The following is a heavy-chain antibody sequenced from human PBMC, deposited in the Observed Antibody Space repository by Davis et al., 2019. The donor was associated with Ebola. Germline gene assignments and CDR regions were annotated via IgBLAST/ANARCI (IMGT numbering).Heavy chain of an antibody. CDR1: GFTFSSYG. D-gene: IGHD6-19*01. J-gene: IGHJ4*02. V-gene: IGHV3-33*08. Sequence: PGGSLRLSCAASGFTFSSYGMHWVRQAPCKGLQWVAVIWDDGSNKYYADSVKGRFTISRDNSKNTLYLQLNSLRAEDTAVYYCATTPKYSSGQNKPFDYWGQGTLVTVSS. CDR2: IWDDGSNK. CDR3: ATTPKYSSGQNKPFDY.